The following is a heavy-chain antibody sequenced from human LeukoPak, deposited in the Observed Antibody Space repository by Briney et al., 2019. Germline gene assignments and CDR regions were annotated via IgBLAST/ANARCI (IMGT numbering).Heavy chain of an antibody. D-gene: IGHD6-13*01. CDR2: IYYSGST. J-gene: IGHJ6*03. Sequence: PSETLSLTCTVSGGSISSSSYYWGWIRQPPGKGLEWIGSIYYSGSTYYNPSLKSRVTISVDTSKNQFSLKLSSVTAADTAVYYCARHSQVAYPGIAAAGYYYYYMDVWGKGTTVTISS. V-gene: IGHV4-39*01. CDR3: ARHSQVAYPGIAAAGYYYYYMDV. CDR1: GGSISSSSYY.